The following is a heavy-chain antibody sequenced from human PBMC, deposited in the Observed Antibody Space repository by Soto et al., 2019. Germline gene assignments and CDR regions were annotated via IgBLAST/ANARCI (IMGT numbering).Heavy chain of an antibody. D-gene: IGHD4-17*01. Sequence: QLQLVQSGAEAKKPGASVKVSCKASGYTFPISTISWVRQAPGQGLEWMGWIKAYSGNTNYAQKLQGRVTMTTDTSTNTAYMELRSLTTDDTAIYYCAIADYGDDDYWGQGTLVTVSS. CDR2: IKAYSGNT. V-gene: IGHV1-18*01. CDR3: AIADYGDDDY. J-gene: IGHJ4*02. CDR1: GYTFPIST.